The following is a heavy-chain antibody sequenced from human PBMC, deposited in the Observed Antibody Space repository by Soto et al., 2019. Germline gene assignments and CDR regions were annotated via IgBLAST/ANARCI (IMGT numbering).Heavy chain of an antibody. CDR2: MNPNSGNT. V-gene: IGHV1-8*01. CDR1: GYTFTSYD. Sequence: ASVKVSCKASGYTFTSYDINWVRQATGQGLEWMGWMNPNSGNTGYAQKFQGRVTMTRNTSISTAYMELSSLRSEDTAVYCCARGGPNLRAGLIDYWGQGTLVTVSS. CDR3: ARGGPNLRAGLIDY. J-gene: IGHJ4*02.